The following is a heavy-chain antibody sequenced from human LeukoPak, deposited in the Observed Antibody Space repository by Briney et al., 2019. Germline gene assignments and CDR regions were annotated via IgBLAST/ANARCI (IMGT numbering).Heavy chain of an antibody. Sequence: GGSLRLSCAASGFTFRSYAMTWVRQAPGKGLERVSGITGTGGSTHYADSVKGRFTISRDNSKNTLYLQMNSLRAEDTAVYYCAKCDGDFGYSYFGMDVWGQGTTVTVSS. CDR3: AKCDGDFGYSYFGMDV. V-gene: IGHV3-23*01. J-gene: IGHJ6*02. CDR1: GFTFRSYA. D-gene: IGHD3-3*01. CDR2: ITGTGGST.